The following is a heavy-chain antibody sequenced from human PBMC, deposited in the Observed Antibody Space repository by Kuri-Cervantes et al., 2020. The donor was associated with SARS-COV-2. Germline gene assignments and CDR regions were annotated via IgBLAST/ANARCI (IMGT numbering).Heavy chain of an antibody. CDR3: ARSDLATGTTGYYGMDV. CDR1: GFTFSNYA. CDR2: IYSDGRT. J-gene: IGHJ6*02. D-gene: IGHD1-1*01. V-gene: IGHV3-53*01. Sequence: GESLKISCAASGFTFSNYAIHWVRQAPGKGLEWVSVIYSDGRTYYADSVKGRFTISRDNSENTLYLQMNGLRAEDTAVYYCARSDLATGTTGYYGMDVWGQGTTVTVSS.